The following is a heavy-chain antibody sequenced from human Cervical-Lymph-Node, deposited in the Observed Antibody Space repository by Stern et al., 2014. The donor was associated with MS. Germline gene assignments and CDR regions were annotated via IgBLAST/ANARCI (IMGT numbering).Heavy chain of an antibody. Sequence: VQLVESGPGLVKPSQTLSLTCTVSGGSISSGNYYWTWIRQHPGKGLEWIGHIYYSGTTYSNPSLKSRVFISVDTSQNQFSLRLSSVAAADTAVYYCARDHFTSSLDVWGHGTTVTVS. J-gene: IGHJ6*02. CDR3: ARDHFTSSLDV. CDR1: GGSISSGNYY. V-gene: IGHV4-31*03. D-gene: IGHD2/OR15-2a*01. CDR2: IYYSGTT.